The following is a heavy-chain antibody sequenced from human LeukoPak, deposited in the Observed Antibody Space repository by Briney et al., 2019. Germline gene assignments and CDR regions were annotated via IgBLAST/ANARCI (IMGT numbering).Heavy chain of an antibody. CDR1: GFTFSSYS. V-gene: IGHV3-21*04. CDR2: ISSSSSYI. CDR3: AKDRSSSGWYALDN. J-gene: IGHJ4*02. D-gene: IGHD6-19*01. Sequence: GGSLRLSCAASGFTFSSYSMNWVRQAPGKGLEWVSSISSSSSYIYYADSVKGRFTISRDNSKNTLYMQMNSLRDEDTAVYYCAKDRSSSGWYALDNWGQGTLVTVAS.